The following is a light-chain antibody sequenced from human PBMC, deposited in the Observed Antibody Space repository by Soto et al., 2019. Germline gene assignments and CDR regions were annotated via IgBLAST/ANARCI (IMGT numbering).Light chain of an antibody. CDR2: DVG. J-gene: IGLJ1*01. Sequence: QSVLAQPASVSGSPGQSITISCTGTRYDVGTYNYVSWYQHHPGQAPKLIIYDVGSRPSGVSHRFSGSKSGITASLAISGLQAEDEADYYCTSYISDHPRLYVSGTGTKVTVL. V-gene: IGLV2-14*03. CDR3: TSYISDHPRLYV. CDR1: RYDVGTYNY.